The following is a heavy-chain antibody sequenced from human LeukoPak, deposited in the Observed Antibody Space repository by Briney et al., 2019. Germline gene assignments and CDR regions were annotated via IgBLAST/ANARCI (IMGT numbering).Heavy chain of an antibody. CDR3: ARVVPDTPYYYYGMDV. CDR2: ISSRSGYT. D-gene: IGHD2-15*01. CDR1: VFTFSSYS. Sequence: AGGSLRLSCAASVFTFSSYSMNWARQAPGKGLEWVSSISSRSGYTYDADSVKGRFTISRGNAKNSLYLQMNSLRAEDTAVYYCARVVPDTPYYYYGMDVWGQGITVTVSS. V-gene: IGHV3-21*01. J-gene: IGHJ6*02.